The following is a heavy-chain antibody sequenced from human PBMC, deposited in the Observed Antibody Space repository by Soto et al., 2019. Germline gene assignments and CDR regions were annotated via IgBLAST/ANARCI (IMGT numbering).Heavy chain of an antibody. V-gene: IGHV2-5*02. J-gene: IGHJ5*02. Sequence: QITLKESGPTLVKLTQTLTVTCTFSGFSLNTRGVGVSWIRQPPGKALECLAVIFWDDDKFYSPSLKSRLTVTKDISKNQVHPKMTNMDPVDTGTYFCAHIVGIQPYYSFDPLGQGTLVTVSS. CDR2: IFWDDDK. D-gene: IGHD3-10*01. CDR3: AHIVGIQPYYSFDP. CDR1: GFSLNTRGVG.